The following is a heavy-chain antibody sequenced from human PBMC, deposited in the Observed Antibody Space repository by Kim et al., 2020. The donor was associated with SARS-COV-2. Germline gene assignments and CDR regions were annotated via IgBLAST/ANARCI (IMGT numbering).Heavy chain of an antibody. CDR3: ARDRILGYCSGGSCYLPDY. D-gene: IGHD2-15*01. CDR1: GFTFSSYS. J-gene: IGHJ4*02. V-gene: IGHV3-21*05. CDR2: ISSSSSYI. Sequence: GGSLRLSCAASGFTFSSYSINWVRQAPGKGLEWVSFISSSSSYIYYADSVQGRFTISRDNAKNSLYLQMNSLRAEDTAVYYCARDRILGYCSGGSCYLPDYWGQGTLVTVSS.